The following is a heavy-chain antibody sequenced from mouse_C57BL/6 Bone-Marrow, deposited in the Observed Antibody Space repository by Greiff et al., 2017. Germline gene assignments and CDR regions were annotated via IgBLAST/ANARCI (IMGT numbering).Heavy chain of an antibody. V-gene: IGHV1-72*01. CDR2: IDPNSGGT. Sequence: VKLQQPGAELVKPGASVKLSCKASGYTFTSYWMHWVKQRPGRGLEWIGGIDPNSGGTKYNEKFKSKATLTVDKPSSTAYMQLSSLTSEDSAVYYCARATTVGYFDYWGQGTTLTVSS. CDR3: ARATTVGYFDY. D-gene: IGHD1-1*01. CDR1: GYTFTSYW. J-gene: IGHJ2*01.